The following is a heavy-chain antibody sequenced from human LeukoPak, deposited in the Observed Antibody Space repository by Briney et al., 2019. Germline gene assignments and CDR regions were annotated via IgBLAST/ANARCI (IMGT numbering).Heavy chain of an antibody. V-gene: IGHV3-33*01. CDR2: IWYEGSNK. J-gene: IGHJ4*02. D-gene: IGHD6-13*01. CDR3: ARDRYSSSWYLGY. CDR1: GFTFSSYG. Sequence: GGSLRLSCAASGFTFSSYGMHWVRQAPGKGLEGWAVIWYEGSNKYYADSVKGRFTISRDNSKNTLYLQMNSLRAEDTAVYYCARDRYSSSWYLGYWGQGTLVTVSS.